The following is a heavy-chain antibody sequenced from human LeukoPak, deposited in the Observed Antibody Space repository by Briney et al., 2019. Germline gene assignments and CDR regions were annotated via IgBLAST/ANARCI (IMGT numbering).Heavy chain of an antibody. Sequence: GGSLRLSCAASGFTFSSYGMHWVRQAPGKGLEWVSTISDSGGRTHYADSVQGRFTISRDNSKNTLYLQINNLRAEDTAIYYCDAADFWGQGTLVTVSS. D-gene: IGHD6-13*01. CDR2: ISDSGGRT. V-gene: IGHV3-23*01. J-gene: IGHJ4*02. CDR1: GFTFSSYG. CDR3: DAADF.